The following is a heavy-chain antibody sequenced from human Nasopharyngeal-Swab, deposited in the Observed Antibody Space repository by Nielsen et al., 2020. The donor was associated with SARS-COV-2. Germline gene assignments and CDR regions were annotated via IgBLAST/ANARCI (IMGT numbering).Heavy chain of an antibody. J-gene: IGHJ6*03. CDR2: ISHGCNT. D-gene: IGHD3-16*01. V-gene: IGHV4-34*01. CDR3: ARGLSGVVPSPFLGLGPYFYYYYMDV. Sequence: SETLSLTCAVNGGSLSGSSWSWIRQPPGKGLEWIGEISHGCNTKYNPSLKSRVTVGVDTSKNQFSLKLSSVTAADTAVYYCARGLSGVVPSPFLGLGPYFYYYYMDVWGKGTTVTVSS. CDR1: GGSLSGSS.